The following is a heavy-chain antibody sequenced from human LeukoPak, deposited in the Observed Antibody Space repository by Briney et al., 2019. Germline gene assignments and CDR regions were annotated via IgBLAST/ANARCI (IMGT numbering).Heavy chain of an antibody. CDR1: GFTVSSNY. J-gene: IGHJ4*02. D-gene: IGHD2-2*02. CDR3: ASKGGVPAAIVGFDY. Sequence: GGSLRLSCAASGFTVSSNYMSWVRQAPGKGLEWVSVIYSGGSAYYADSVKGRFTISRDNSKNTLYLQMNGLRAEDTAVYYCASKGGVPAAIVGFDYWGQGTLVTVSS. V-gene: IGHV3-66*01. CDR2: IYSGGSA.